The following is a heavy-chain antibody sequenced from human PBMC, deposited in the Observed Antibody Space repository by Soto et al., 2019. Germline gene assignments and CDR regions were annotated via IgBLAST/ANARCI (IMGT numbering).Heavy chain of an antibody. CDR3: ARGPGDHPQRYYDFWSGYFAFDI. CDR2: INHSGST. J-gene: IGHJ3*02. CDR1: GGSFSGYY. D-gene: IGHD3-3*01. Sequence: ASETLSLTCAVYGGSFSGYYWSWIRQPPGKGLEWIGEINHSGSTNYNPSLKSRVTISVDTSKNQFSLKLSSVTAADTAVYYCARGPGDHPQRYYDFWSGYFAFDIWGQGTMVTVSS. V-gene: IGHV4-34*01.